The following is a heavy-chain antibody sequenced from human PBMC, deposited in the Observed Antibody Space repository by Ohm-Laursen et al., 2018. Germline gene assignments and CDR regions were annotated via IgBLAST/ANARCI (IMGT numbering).Heavy chain of an antibody. V-gene: IGHV4-34*01. D-gene: IGHD2-15*01. CDR1: SGSFGPYY. CDR3: AREYSDDGGYRYDAFDV. CDR2: INHRGNT. J-gene: IGHJ3*01. Sequence: GTLSLTCALYSGSFGPYYWSWIRQPPGKGLEWIGEINHRGNTNYSPSLKSRVTTSVDTSRNHFSLELTSVTAADTAVYYCAREYSDDGGYRYDAFDVWGHGTVVTVSS.